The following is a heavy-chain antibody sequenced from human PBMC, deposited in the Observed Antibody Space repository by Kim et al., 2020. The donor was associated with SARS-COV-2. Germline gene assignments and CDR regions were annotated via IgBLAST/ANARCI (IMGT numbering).Heavy chain of an antibody. J-gene: IGHJ4*02. Sequence: ASVKVSCKASGYTFTSYAMNWVRQVPGQGLEWMGWINTNTGNPTYAQGFTGRFVFSLDTSVSTAYLQISSLKAEDTAVYYCARGSSLLWFGEFDYWGQGTLVTVSS. CDR2: INTNTGNP. V-gene: IGHV7-4-1*02. D-gene: IGHD3-10*01. CDR1: GYTFTSYA. CDR3: ARGSSLLWFGEFDY.